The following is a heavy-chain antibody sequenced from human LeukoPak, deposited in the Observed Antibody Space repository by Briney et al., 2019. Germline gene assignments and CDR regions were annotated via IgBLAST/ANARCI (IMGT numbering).Heavy chain of an antibody. V-gene: IGHV1-69*13. D-gene: IGHD4-11*01. CDR3: ARSDYNDYRGLGF. CDR2: IIPIFGTA. J-gene: IGHJ4*02. Sequence: ASVKVSCKASGGTFSSYAISWVRQAPGQGLEWMGGIIPIFGTANYAQKFQGRVTITADESTSTAYMELSSLRSEDTAVYFCARSDYNDYRGLGFWGQGTLVTVSS. CDR1: GGTFSSYA.